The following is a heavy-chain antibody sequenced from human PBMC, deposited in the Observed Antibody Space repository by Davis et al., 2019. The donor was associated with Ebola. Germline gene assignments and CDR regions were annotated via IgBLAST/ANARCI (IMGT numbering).Heavy chain of an antibody. CDR1: GFTFDDYA. CDR3: TRGDYYSDY. D-gene: IGHD3/OR15-3a*01. J-gene: IGHJ4*02. Sequence: GESLKISCAASGFTFDDYAMSWVRQVPGKGLEWVSYISTSSSTIYYADSVKGRFTISRDNAEKSLYLQMNSLRDEDTAMYYCTRGDYYSDYWGQGTLVTVSS. V-gene: IGHV3-48*02. CDR2: ISTSSSTI.